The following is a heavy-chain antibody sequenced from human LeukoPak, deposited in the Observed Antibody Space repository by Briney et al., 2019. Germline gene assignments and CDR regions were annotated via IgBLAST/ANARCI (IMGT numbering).Heavy chain of an antibody. V-gene: IGHV1-2*02. CDR2: INPNSGGT. CDR3: ARAIYQGSSSGFES. J-gene: IGHJ4*02. CDR1: GYSFTGYY. D-gene: IGHD6-6*01. Sequence: GASVKVSCKASGYSFTGYYMHWVRQAPGQGLEWMGWINPNSGGTNYAQKFQGRVTMTRDTSISTAYTELSRLRSDDTAVYYCARAIYQGSSSGFESWGQGTLVTVSS.